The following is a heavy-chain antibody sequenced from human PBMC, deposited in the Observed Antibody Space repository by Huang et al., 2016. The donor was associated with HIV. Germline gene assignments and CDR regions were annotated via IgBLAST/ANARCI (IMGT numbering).Heavy chain of an antibody. V-gene: IGHV1-18*01. CDR2: VSGYRRFT. J-gene: IGHJ4*02. CDR1: GYTFSIYG. CDR3: ARVPSDLYSDY. Sequence: QVQLVQSGPAVKKPGASVKVSCKASGYTFSIYGISWVRQAPGQGPEWMGWVSGYRRFTETSQNSQGRVTMTTDTSTSTAYMDLRRLTADDTAVYYCARVPSDLYSDYWGQGTLVTVSS. D-gene: IGHD2-21*01.